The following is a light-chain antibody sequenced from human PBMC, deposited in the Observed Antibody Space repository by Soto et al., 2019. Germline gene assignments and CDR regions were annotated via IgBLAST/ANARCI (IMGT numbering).Light chain of an antibody. CDR3: QQYAGSST. V-gene: IGKV3-20*01. Sequence: EIVLTQSPGTLSLSPGERATLSCRASQSVSSSSLAWYQQKPGQAPRLLIFGASSRATGIPDRFSGSGSGTEFTLTISRLEPEDFAVYDCQQYAGSSTFGQGTKVDIK. CDR2: GAS. CDR1: QSVSSSS. J-gene: IGKJ1*01.